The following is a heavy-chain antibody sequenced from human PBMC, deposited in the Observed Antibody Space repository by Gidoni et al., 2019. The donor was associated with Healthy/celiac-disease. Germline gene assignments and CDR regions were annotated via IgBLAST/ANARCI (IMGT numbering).Heavy chain of an antibody. CDR1: GLPFRRSE. Sequence: VQLVESGGGLVQPGGSMRLSCAASGLPFRRSEMNWVHQAPGKGLEWVSYISSSGSTIYYADAVKGRFTISRDNAKNSLYLQMNSLRAEDTAVYYCARALDYYDSSGSPHLDYWGQGTLVTVSS. CDR2: ISSSGSTI. V-gene: IGHV3-48*03. CDR3: ARALDYYDSSGSPHLDY. D-gene: IGHD3-22*01. J-gene: IGHJ4*02.